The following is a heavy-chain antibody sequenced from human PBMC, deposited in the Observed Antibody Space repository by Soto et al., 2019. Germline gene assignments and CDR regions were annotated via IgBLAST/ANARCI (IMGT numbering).Heavy chain of an antibody. CDR1: GFSFSADGVG. Sequence: HITLKESGPTLVKPTQTLTLTCIFSGFSFSADGVGVGWIRQPPGKTLEWLALIYWDDDTRYRPSLKSRLTITKDSPKSQVVLTMTNMDPLDTATYYCAHACGGTSWRNDAFDVWGQGTVVTVSS. J-gene: IGHJ3*01. V-gene: IGHV2-5*02. CDR3: AHACGGTSWRNDAFDV. D-gene: IGHD2-2*01. CDR2: IYWDDDT.